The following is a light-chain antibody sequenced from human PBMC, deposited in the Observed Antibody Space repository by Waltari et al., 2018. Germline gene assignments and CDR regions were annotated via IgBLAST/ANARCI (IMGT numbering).Light chain of an antibody. J-gene: IGLJ2*01. Sequence: QSALTQPASVSGSPGQSITLSCTGSSSDVGSYKFVSWYQQHPGKAPQLMIYGGSQRPSGVSNRFSGSKSGNTASLTISGLRAEDEADYYCCSYAGSSPHVIFGGGTKLTVL. CDR3: CSYAGSSPHVI. CDR1: SSDVGSYKF. V-gene: IGLV2-23*01. CDR2: GGS.